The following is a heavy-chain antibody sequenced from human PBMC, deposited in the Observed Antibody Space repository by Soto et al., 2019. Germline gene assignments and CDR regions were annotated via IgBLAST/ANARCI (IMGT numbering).Heavy chain of an antibody. J-gene: IGHJ5*02. D-gene: IGHD3-10*01. CDR2: IIPIFGTA. CDR1: GGTFSSYA. Sequence: ASVKVSCKASGGTFSSYAIGWVRQAPGQGLEWMGGIIPIFGTANYAQKFQGRVTITADESTSTAYMELSSLRSEDTAVYYCARGVTRASFPHFDPWGQGTLVTVS. CDR3: ARGVTRASFPHFDP. V-gene: IGHV1-69*13.